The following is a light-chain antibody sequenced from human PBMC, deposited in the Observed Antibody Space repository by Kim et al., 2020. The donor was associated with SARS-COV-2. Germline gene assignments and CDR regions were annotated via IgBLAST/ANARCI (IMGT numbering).Light chain of an antibody. V-gene: IGLV2-11*01. CDR3: CSYAGSSTWV. CDR2: DVS. Sequence: GQSVTISCPGTSSDVVGYNYVSWYQQHPGKAPKLMIYDVSKRPSGVPDRFSGSKSGNTASLTISGLQAEDETDYYCCSYAGSSTWVFGGGTQLTVL. J-gene: IGLJ3*02. CDR1: SSDVVGYNY.